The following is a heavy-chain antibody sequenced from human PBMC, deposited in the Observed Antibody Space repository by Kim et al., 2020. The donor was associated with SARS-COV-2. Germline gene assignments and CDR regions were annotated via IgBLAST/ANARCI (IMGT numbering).Heavy chain of an antibody. CDR2: ISAYNGNT. Sequence: ASVKVSCKASGYTFTSYGISWVRQAPGQGLEWMGWISAYNGNTNYAQKLQGRVTMTTDTSTSTAYMELRSLRSDDTAVYYCARDQYYDILTGLAYYYGMDVWGQGTTVTVSS. CDR3: ARDQYYDILTGLAYYYGMDV. J-gene: IGHJ6*02. V-gene: IGHV1-18*04. CDR1: GYTFTSYG. D-gene: IGHD3-9*01.